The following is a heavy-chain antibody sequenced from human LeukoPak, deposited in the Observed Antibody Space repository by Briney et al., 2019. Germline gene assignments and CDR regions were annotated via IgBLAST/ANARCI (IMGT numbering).Heavy chain of an antibody. CDR3: ARDLRNYDSSGEFDP. Sequence: ASVKVSCKASGGTFSSYAISWVRQAPGQGLEWMGEIIPIFGTANYAQKFQGRVTITADESTSTAYMELSSLRSEDTAVYYCARDLRNYDSSGEFDPWGQGTLVTVSS. CDR2: IIPIFGTA. V-gene: IGHV1-69*13. CDR1: GGTFSSYA. D-gene: IGHD3-22*01. J-gene: IGHJ5*02.